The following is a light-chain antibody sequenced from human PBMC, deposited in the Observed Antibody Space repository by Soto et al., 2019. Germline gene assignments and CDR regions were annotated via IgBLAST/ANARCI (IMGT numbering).Light chain of an antibody. J-gene: IGLJ1*01. V-gene: IGLV2-23*02. CDR3: CSYVGASTYV. CDR1: SSDVGSHNF. CDR2: EVT. Sequence: QSALTQPASVSGSPGQSITISCTGTSSDVGSHNFVSWYQQRPGKAPKLMIFEVTKRPSGVSSRFSASKSGNTASLTISGVQAEDEADYYCCSYVGASTYVFGTGTQLTVL.